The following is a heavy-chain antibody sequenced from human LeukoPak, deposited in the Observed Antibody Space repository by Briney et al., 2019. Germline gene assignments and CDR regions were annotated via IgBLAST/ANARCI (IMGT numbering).Heavy chain of an antibody. Sequence: SETLSLTCSVSGDSISSYYWSWIRQPPGKGLEWIGYIYYSGSTNYNPSLKSRVTISVDTSKNQFSLKLSSVTAADTAVYYCARERLRSSSWYDPWGQGTLVTVSS. D-gene: IGHD6-13*01. CDR1: GDSISSYY. CDR2: IYYSGST. CDR3: ARERLRSSSWYDP. J-gene: IGHJ5*02. V-gene: IGHV4-59*01.